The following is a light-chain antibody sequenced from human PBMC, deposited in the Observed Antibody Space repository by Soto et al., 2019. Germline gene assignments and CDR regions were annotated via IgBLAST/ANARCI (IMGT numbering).Light chain of an antibody. CDR3: NSYTSSGTYV. CDR1: SSDVGGYNY. J-gene: IGLJ1*01. Sequence: QSVLTQPASVSGSPGQSITISCTGSSSDVGGYNYVSWYQHLPGKAPELMIYDVSNRPSGVSNRFSGSKSGNTASLTISGLQAEDEADYYCNSYTSSGTYVFGTGTK. V-gene: IGLV2-14*03. CDR2: DVS.